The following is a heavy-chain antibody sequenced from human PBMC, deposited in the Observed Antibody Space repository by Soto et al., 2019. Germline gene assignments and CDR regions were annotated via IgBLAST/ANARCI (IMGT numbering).Heavy chain of an antibody. V-gene: IGHV3-74*01. CDR1: GFTLSSYW. CDR3: VRWTTTGDY. Sequence: PGGSLRLSCVASGFTLSSYWMRWVRQAPGKGLVWVSRISSDGSGTSYADSVRGRFTISRDNAKNTLYLQMNSLRVEDTAVYYCVRWTTTGDYWGQGTLVTVSS. J-gene: IGHJ4*02. D-gene: IGHD4-17*01. CDR2: ISSDGSGT.